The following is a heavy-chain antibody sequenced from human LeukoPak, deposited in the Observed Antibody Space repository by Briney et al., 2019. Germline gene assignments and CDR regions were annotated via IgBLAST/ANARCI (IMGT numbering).Heavy chain of an antibody. CDR3: ARDRDYPRAFDI. V-gene: IGHV4-59*01. CDR1: GGSISRYY. J-gene: IGHJ3*02. D-gene: IGHD4-11*01. CDR2: IYYSGST. Sequence: PSETLSLTCTVSGGSISRYYWSWIRQPPGKGLEWIGYIYYSGSTHYNPSLKSRVTISVDTSKNQFSLKLRSVTAADTAVYYCARDRDYPRAFDIWGQGTMVTVSS.